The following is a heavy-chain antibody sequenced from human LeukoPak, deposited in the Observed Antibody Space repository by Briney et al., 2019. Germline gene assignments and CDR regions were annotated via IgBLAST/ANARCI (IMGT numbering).Heavy chain of an antibody. D-gene: IGHD3-16*01. Sequence: ASVKVSCKASGYTFTSYAMNWVRQAPGQGLEWMGIINPSGGSTSYAQKFQGRVTMTRDMSTSTVYMELSSLRSEDTAVYYCARVGGFTYTDAFDIWGQGTMVTVSS. V-gene: IGHV1-46*01. CDR2: INPSGGST. CDR3: ARVGGFTYTDAFDI. J-gene: IGHJ3*02. CDR1: GYTFTSYA.